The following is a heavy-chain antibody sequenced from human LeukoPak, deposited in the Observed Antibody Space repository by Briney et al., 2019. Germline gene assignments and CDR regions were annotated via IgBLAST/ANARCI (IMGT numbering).Heavy chain of an antibody. CDR3: ARRPRAGWFDP. J-gene: IGHJ5*02. V-gene: IGHV4-39*01. CDR2: IYYSGST. CDR1: GGSISSSSYY. Sequence: SETLSLTCTVSGGSISSSSYYRGWIRQPPGKGLDWIGSIYYSGSTYYNPSLKSRVTISGDTSKNQFSLKLSSVTAADTAVYYCARRPRAGWFDPWGQGTLVTVSS.